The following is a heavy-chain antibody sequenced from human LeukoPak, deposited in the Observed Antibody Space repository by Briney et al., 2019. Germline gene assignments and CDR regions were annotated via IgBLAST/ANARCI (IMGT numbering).Heavy chain of an antibody. J-gene: IGHJ4*02. Sequence: GGSLRLSCAASGFTFSSYSMNWVRQAPGKGLEWVAGIGYDGSNKYYADSVKGRFTISRDNSKNTLYLQMNSLRAEDTAVYYCASSRDYYDSSGSPEDYWGQGTLVTVSS. D-gene: IGHD3-22*01. V-gene: IGHV3-33*08. CDR2: IGYDGSNK. CDR1: GFTFSSYS. CDR3: ASSRDYYDSSGSPEDY.